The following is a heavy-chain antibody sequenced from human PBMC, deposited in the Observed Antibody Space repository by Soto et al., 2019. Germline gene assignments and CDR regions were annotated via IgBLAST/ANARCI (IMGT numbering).Heavy chain of an antibody. CDR3: ARELASYNDY. CDR2: IDGDGSRT. Sequence: EVQLVESGGGLVQPGGSLRLSCAASGFTFSGYWMHWVRQAPGKGLVWVSRIDGDGSRTNYADSVKGRFTISRDNAKNTLYLQMNSLRAEDTAVYYCARELASYNDYWGQGTLVTVS. J-gene: IGHJ4*02. D-gene: IGHD1-1*01. V-gene: IGHV3-74*01. CDR1: GFTFSGYW.